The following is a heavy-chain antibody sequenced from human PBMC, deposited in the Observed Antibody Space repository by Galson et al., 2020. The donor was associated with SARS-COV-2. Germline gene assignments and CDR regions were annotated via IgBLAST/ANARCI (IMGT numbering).Heavy chain of an antibody. CDR3: ARGPIGSSGYYYLAYYFDY. D-gene: IGHD3-22*01. Sequence: ASVKVSCKASGYTFTGYYMHWVRQAPGQGLEWMGWINPNSGGTNYAQKFQGWVTMTRDTSISTAYMELSRLRSDDTAVYYCARGPIGSSGYYYLAYYFDYWGQGTLVTVSS. J-gene: IGHJ4*02. V-gene: IGHV1-2*04. CDR1: GYTFTGYY. CDR2: INPNSGGT.